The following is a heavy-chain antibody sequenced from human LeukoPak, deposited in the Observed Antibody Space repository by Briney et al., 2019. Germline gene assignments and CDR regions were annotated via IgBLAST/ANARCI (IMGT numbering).Heavy chain of an antibody. CDR3: ARGGSSTSSDYYYGMDV. D-gene: IGHD2-2*01. CDR1: GDRVSSNTAA. CDR2: TYYRSKWYN. J-gene: IGHJ6*02. Sequence: QTLSLTCAISGDRVSSNTAAWNWIRQSPSRGLEWLGRTYYRSKWYNGCALSVKSRITINPDTSKNQFSLKLSSVTAADTAVYYCARGGSSTSSDYYYGMDVWGQGTTVTVSS. V-gene: IGHV6-1*01.